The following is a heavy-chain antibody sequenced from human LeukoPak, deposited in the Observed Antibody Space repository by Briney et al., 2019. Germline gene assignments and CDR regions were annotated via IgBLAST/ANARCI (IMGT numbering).Heavy chain of an antibody. CDR2: INHSGST. V-gene: IGHV4-34*01. Sequence: SETLSLTCAVYGGSFSGYYWSWIRQPPGKGLEWIGEINHSGSTNYNPSLKSRVTISIDTSKNQSSLKLSSVTATDTAVYYCARGLWFGDENPPYFDYWGQGTLVTVSS. D-gene: IGHD3-10*01. J-gene: IGHJ4*02. CDR1: GGSFSGYY. CDR3: ARGLWFGDENPPYFDY.